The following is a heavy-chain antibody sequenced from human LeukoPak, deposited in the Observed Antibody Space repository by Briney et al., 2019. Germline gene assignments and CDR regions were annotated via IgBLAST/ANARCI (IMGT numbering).Heavy chain of an antibody. CDR1: GFTFSSYW. CDR2: IKQDGSEK. Sequence: GGSLRLSCAASGFTFSSYWMSWVRQAPGKGLEWVANIKQDGSEKYYVDSVKGRFTISRDNSKNTLFLQMNSLRPEDTAVYYCAKRRTSGWSRAALEYWGQGTLVIVSS. D-gene: IGHD6-19*01. V-gene: IGHV3-7*03. CDR3: AKRRTSGWSRAALEY. J-gene: IGHJ4*02.